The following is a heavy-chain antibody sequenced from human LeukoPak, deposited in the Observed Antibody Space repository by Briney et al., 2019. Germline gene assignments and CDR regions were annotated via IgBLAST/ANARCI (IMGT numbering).Heavy chain of an antibody. CDR1: GGTFSRYT. CDR2: IIPIFGTA. CDR3: ARGPLRLIDAFNI. Sequence: SVKVSCKASGGTFSRYTISWVRQAPGQGLEWMGGIIPIFGTANYAQKFQGRVTITTDESTSTAYMELSSLGFEDTAVYFCARGPLRLIDAFNIWGQGTMVTVSS. V-gene: IGHV1-69*05. D-gene: IGHD6-25*01. J-gene: IGHJ3*02.